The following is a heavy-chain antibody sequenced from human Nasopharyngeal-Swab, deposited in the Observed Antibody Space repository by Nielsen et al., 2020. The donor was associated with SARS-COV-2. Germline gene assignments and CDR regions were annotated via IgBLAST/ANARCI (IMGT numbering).Heavy chain of an antibody. Sequence: GGSLRLSCAASGFTFSSYWMSWVRQAPGKGLEWVANIKQDGSEKYYVDSVKGRFTISRDNGKNSLYLQMNSLRAEDTAVYYCARDPAAITIFGVVIIGSRSYYFDYWGQGTLVTVSS. CDR3: ARDPAAITIFGVVIIGSRSYYFDY. CDR2: IKQDGSEK. J-gene: IGHJ4*02. CDR1: GFTFSSYW. D-gene: IGHD3-3*01. V-gene: IGHV3-7*01.